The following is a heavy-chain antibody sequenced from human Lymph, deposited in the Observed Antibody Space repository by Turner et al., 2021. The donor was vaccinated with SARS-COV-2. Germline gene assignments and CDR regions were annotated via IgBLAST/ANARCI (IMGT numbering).Heavy chain of an antibody. V-gene: IGHV3-53*02. Sequence: EVQLVETGGGLIKPGGSMRLACAASGFTVSSNYMSWVRQAPGKGLELVSFIYICGTTYYADSVKGLFTISRDNSKNTLYLQMNSLRAEDTAVYYCARDLGPLAFDIWGQGTRVTVSS. CDR2: IYICGTT. CDR1: GFTVSSNY. J-gene: IGHJ3*02. CDR3: ARDLGPLAFDI.